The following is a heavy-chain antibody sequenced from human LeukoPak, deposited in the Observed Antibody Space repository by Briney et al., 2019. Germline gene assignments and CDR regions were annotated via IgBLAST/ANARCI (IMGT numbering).Heavy chain of an antibody. J-gene: IGHJ3*02. V-gene: IGHV4-59*01. CDR2: IYYSGST. CDR1: GGSISSYY. CDR3: ARDRSAGYSYGFGDDAFDI. Sequence: RTSETLSLTCTVSGGSISSYYWSWIRQPPGKGLEWIGYIYYSGSTNYNPSLKSRVTISVDTSKNQFSLKLSSVTAADTAVYYCARDRSAGYSYGFGDDAFDIWGQGTMVTVSS. D-gene: IGHD5-18*01.